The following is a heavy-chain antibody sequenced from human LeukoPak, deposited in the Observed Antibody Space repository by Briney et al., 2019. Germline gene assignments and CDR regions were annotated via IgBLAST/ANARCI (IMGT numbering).Heavy chain of an antibody. J-gene: IGHJ4*02. V-gene: IGHV3-74*01. Sequence: PGGSLRLSCAASGFTFSSYWMHWVRQAPGKGLVWVSRINSDGSSITYADSVKGRFTISRDNAKNTLYLQMSSLRPDDTAVYFCARSKDRSWPYDSWGQGTLVVVSS. CDR3: ARSKDRSWPYDS. CDR2: INSDGSSI. CDR1: GFTFSSYW. D-gene: IGHD6-19*01.